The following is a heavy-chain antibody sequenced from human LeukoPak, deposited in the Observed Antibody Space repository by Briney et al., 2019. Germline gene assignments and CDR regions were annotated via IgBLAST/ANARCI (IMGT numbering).Heavy chain of an antibody. J-gene: IGHJ4*02. CDR3: VKDRRYYYGSGSYYNNYFDY. CDR1: GLTFISYA. D-gene: IGHD3-10*01. CDR2: ISRIGGST. V-gene: IGHV3-64D*06. Sequence: PGGSLSLSCSASGLTFISYALPWVRQAPGKGLEYFSAISRIGGSTYYADSVKGRLTISRDNSKNTLYLQMSSLRAEDTAVYYCVKDRRYYYGSGSYYNNYFDYWGQGTLVTVSS.